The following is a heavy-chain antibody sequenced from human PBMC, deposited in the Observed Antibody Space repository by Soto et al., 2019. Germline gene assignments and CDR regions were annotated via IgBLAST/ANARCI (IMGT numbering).Heavy chain of an antibody. J-gene: IGHJ4*02. CDR2: IYHSGST. D-gene: IGHD3-9*01. V-gene: IGHV4-38-2*01. CDR1: GYSISSGYY. Sequence: QVQLQESGPGLVKPSETLSLTCAVSGYSISSGYYWGWIRQPPGKGLEWIGSIYHSGSTYYNPSLQSRVTISVDTSKNQFSLKLSSLTAADTAVYYCASFYYDILTGYRPKDFDYWGQGTLVTVSS. CDR3: ASFYYDILTGYRPKDFDY.